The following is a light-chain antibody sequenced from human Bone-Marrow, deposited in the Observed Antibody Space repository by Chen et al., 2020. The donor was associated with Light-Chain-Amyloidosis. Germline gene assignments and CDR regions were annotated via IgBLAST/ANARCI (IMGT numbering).Light chain of an antibody. Sequence: QSALTQPASVSGSPGQSITISCTGTSSDVGGDNHVSWYQQHPDNAPKLMIYEVTNRPSCVPDRFSGSKSDNTASLTISGLQTEDEADYFCSSYAFTNTLVFGSGTRVTVL. J-gene: IGLJ1*01. CDR1: SSDVGGDNH. CDR2: EVT. CDR3: SSYAFTNTLV. V-gene: IGLV2-14*01.